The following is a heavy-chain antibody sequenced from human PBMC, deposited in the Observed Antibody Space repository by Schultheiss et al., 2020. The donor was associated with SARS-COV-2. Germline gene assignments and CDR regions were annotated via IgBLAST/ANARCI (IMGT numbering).Heavy chain of an antibody. CDR2: INSDGSST. CDR1: GFTFSDYY. Sequence: GGSLRLSCAASGFTFSDYYMSWIRQAPGKGLVWVSRINSDGSSTSYADSVKGRFTISRDNAKNTLYLQMNSLRAEDTAVYYCARDLYSPYYYGMDVWGQGTTVTVSS. J-gene: IGHJ6*02. D-gene: IGHD6-13*01. CDR3: ARDLYSPYYYGMDV. V-gene: IGHV3-74*01.